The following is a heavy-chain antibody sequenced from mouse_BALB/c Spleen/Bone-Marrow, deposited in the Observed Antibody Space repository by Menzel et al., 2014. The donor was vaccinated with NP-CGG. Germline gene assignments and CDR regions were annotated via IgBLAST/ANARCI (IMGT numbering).Heavy chain of an antibody. J-gene: IGHJ4*01. CDR2: IWGDGST. CDR3: ARGGNYYAMDY. V-gene: IGHV2-6-7*01. Sequence: VKVVESGPGLVAPSQSLSITCTVSGFSLTGYGVNWVRQPPGRGLEWLGMIWGDGSTDYNSALKSRLSISKDNSKSQVFLKMNSLQTDDTARYYCARGGNYYAMDYWGQGTSVTVSS. D-gene: IGHD2-1*01. CDR1: GFSLTGYG.